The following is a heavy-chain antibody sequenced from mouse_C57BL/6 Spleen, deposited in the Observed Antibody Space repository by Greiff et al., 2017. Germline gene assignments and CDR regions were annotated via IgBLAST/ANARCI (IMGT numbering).Heavy chain of an antibody. CDR3: ARGSSGFPWFAY. V-gene: IGHV1-80*01. CDR2: IYPGDGDT. CDR1: GYAFSSYW. Sequence: LVESGAELVKPGASVKISCKASGYAFSSYWMNWVKQRPGKGLEWIGQIYPGDGDTNYNGKFKGKATLTADKSSSTAYMQLSSLTSEDSAVYFCARGSSGFPWFAYWGQGTLVTVSA. D-gene: IGHD3-2*02. J-gene: IGHJ3*01.